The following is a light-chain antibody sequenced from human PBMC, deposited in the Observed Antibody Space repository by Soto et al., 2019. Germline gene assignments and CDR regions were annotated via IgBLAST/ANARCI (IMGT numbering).Light chain of an antibody. CDR2: GAS. Sequence: DIVLTQSPATLSLSPGERATLSCRAVQSVSSNLAWYQQKPGQAPRLLIYGASNRATGVPARFSGSGSGTDFTLTISSLESEDFAVYYCQQRSIWPPRIAFGQGTRLEIK. J-gene: IGKJ5*01. V-gene: IGKV3-11*01. CDR1: QSVSSN. CDR3: QQRSIWPPRIA.